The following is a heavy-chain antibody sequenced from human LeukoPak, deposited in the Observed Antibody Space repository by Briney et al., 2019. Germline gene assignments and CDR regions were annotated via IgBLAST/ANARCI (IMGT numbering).Heavy chain of an antibody. CDR1: GFIFSSYA. Sequence: GGSLRLSCAASGFIFSSYAMHWVRQAPGKGLEWVAVISYDGGITNYADSVKGRFTISRDNSKNTLYLQLNSLRAEDAAVYYCARDSTYYYASGSSGPHYFDYWGQGTLVTVSS. J-gene: IGHJ4*02. D-gene: IGHD3-10*01. CDR2: ISYDGGIT. CDR3: ARDSTYYYASGSSGPHYFDY. V-gene: IGHV3-30*01.